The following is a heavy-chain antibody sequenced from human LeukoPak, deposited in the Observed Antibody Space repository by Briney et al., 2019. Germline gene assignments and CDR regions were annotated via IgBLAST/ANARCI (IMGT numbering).Heavy chain of an antibody. CDR1: GFTFSSYS. Sequence: PGGSLRLSCAASGFTFSSYSMNWVRQAPGKGLEWVSSISSSSSYIYYADSVKGRFTISRDNAKNSLYLQMNSLRAEDTAVYYCARFRGGIVVALDYWGQGTLVTVSS. CDR3: ARFRGGIVVALDY. J-gene: IGHJ4*02. V-gene: IGHV3-21*01. D-gene: IGHD3-22*01. CDR2: ISSSSSYI.